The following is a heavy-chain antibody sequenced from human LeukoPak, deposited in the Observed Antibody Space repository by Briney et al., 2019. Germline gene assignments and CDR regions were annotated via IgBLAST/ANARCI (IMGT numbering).Heavy chain of an antibody. CDR2: IFGSEST. J-gene: IGHJ5*02. Sequence: PSETLSLTCTVFGASVSNYYWSWIRQPAGKGLEWIGHIFGSESTNCNPSLKSRLTMSVDTSKNQLSLKLNSVTAADTAVYYCARASIEGYCSRTSCYVWLDPWGQGTLVTVSS. D-gene: IGHD2-2*01. CDR1: GASVSNYY. CDR3: ARASIEGYCSRTSCYVWLDP. V-gene: IGHV4-4*07.